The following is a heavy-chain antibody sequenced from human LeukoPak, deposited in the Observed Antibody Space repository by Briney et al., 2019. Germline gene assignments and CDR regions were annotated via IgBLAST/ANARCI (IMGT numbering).Heavy chain of an antibody. CDR3: TPTNIVATTKFDY. J-gene: IGHJ4*02. D-gene: IGHD5-12*01. CDR1: GFTFGNAW. Sequence: GGSRRLACAASGFTFGNAWMSWVRRAPGKGLEWVGRIKSKTDGGTTDYAAAVKGRFTISRDDSKNTLYLQMNSLKTEDTAVYYCTPTNIVATTKFDYWGQGTLVTVSS. V-gene: IGHV3-15*01. CDR2: IKSKTDGGTT.